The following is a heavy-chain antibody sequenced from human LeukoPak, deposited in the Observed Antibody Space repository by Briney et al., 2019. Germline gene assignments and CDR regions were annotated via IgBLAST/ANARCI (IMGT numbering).Heavy chain of an antibody. CDR3: TRYNNDHFDY. CDR1: GFTFGGYG. CDR2: IAYDGSRA. Sequence: GGSLRLSCAGSGFTFGGYGMHWFRQTPGKGLEWVAVIAYDGSRAFYADSVKGRFTISRDNSKNTMSVQMDDLRAEDTVVYYCTRYNNDHFDYWGQETLVTVSS. J-gene: IGHJ4*02. V-gene: IGHV3-33*01. D-gene: IGHD1-14*01.